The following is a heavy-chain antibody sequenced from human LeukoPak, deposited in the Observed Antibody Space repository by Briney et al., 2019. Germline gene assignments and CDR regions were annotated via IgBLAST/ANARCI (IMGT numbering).Heavy chain of an antibody. D-gene: IGHD4-17*01. CDR2: IYYSGST. J-gene: IGHJ4*02. CDR1: GGSISSGDYY. V-gene: IGHV4-30-4*02. Sequence: SETLSLTCTVSGGSISSGDYYWSWIRQPPGKGPEWIGYIYYSGSTSYNPSLKGRLTISLDTSKNQFSLNPRSESAADTAVYYCARRKVTTDLDYWGQGTLVTVSS. CDR3: ARRKVTTDLDY.